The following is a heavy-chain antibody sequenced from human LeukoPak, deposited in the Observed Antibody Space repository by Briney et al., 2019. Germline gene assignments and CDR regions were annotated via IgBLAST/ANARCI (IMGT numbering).Heavy chain of an antibody. CDR2: ISWNSGSI. Sequence: GGSLRLSCAASEFTFDGYAMHWVRQAPGKGLQWVSGISWNSGSIGYADSVEGRFTISRDNAKNSLYLQMNSLRAEDTALYYCARGAVAGNFDYWGQGTLVTVSS. D-gene: IGHD6-19*01. J-gene: IGHJ4*02. CDR3: ARGAVAGNFDY. V-gene: IGHV3-9*01. CDR1: EFTFDGYA.